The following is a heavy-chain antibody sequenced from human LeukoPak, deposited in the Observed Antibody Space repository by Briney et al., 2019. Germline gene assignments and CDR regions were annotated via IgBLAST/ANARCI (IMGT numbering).Heavy chain of an antibody. Sequence: GGSLRLSCAASGFTFSSYAMSWVRQAPGKGLEWVANIKQDGSEKYYVDSVKGRFTISRDNAKNSLYLQMNSLRAEDTAVYYCARGEEYYDFWSGYSNWGQGTLVTVSS. D-gene: IGHD3-3*01. V-gene: IGHV3-7*01. CDR1: GFTFSSYA. CDR2: IKQDGSEK. J-gene: IGHJ4*02. CDR3: ARGEEYYDFWSGYSN.